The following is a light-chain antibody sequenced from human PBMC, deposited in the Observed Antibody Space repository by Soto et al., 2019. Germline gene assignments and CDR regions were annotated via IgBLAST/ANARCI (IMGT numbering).Light chain of an antibody. CDR1: QSVSITY. CDR2: GTS. Sequence: EIVLTQSPDTLSLSPGETATLSCRASQSVSITYLAWYQQKPGQAPRLRIHGTSNRATGIPDRFSASGSGTGFTLAIDRLEPEDFAVYVCQLYGVSPMYAYGQGNKLEIK. V-gene: IGKV3-20*01. J-gene: IGKJ2*01. CDR3: QLYGVSPMYA.